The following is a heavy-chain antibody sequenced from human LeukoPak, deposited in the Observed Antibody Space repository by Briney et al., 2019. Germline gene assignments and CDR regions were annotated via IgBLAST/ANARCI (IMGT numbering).Heavy chain of an antibody. J-gene: IGHJ5*02. CDR2: ISWNSGSI. CDR3: AKDSCSSTSCYGGNWFDP. Sequence: GRSLRLSCAASGFTFDDYAMHWVRQAPGKGLEWVSGISWNSGSIGYADSVKGRFTISRDNAKNSLYLQVNSLRAEDMALYYCAKDSCSSTSCYGGNWFDPWGQGTLVTVSS. D-gene: IGHD2-2*01. V-gene: IGHV3-9*03. CDR1: GFTFDDYA.